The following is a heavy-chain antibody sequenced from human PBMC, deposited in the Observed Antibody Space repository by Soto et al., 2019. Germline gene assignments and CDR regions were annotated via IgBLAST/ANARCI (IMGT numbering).Heavy chain of an antibody. CDR1: GIIFDDYA. J-gene: IGHJ3*02. CDR3: AKPLGITGSADAFDI. V-gene: IGHV3-9*01. CDR2: ITKNSGSR. D-gene: IGHD1-20*01. Sequence: EVQVVESGGGLVQPGRSLRLSCAASGIIFDDYAMHWVRQAPGKGLEWVSGITKNSGSRDYADSVKGRFTISRDNAKNSLYLQMNSLRAEDTALYYCAKPLGITGSADAFDIWGQGTMVTVSS.